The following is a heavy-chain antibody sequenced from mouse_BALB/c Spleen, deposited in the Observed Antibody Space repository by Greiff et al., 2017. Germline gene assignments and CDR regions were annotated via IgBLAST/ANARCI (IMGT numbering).Heavy chain of an antibody. CDR3: ARGRYEAMDY. V-gene: IGHV5-17*02. CDR1: GFTFSSFG. Sequence: EVQVVESGGGLVQPGGSRKLSCAASGFTFSSFGMHWVRQAPEKGLEWVAYISSGSSTIYYADTVKGRFTISRDNPKNTLFLQMTSLRSEDTAMYYCARGRYEAMDYWGQGTSVTVSS. CDR2: ISSGSSTI. D-gene: IGHD2-14*01. J-gene: IGHJ4*01.